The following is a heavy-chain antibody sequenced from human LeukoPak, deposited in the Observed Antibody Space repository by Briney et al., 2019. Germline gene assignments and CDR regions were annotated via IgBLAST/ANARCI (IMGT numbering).Heavy chain of an antibody. V-gene: IGHV4-59*12. CDR3: ARDWITVRGVYYFDY. D-gene: IGHD3-10*01. Sequence: SETLSLTCTVSGGSISTYYWSWIRQPPGKGLEWIGYIYHSGSTKYNPSLKSRVTISVDTSQNQFSLKLSSVTAADTAVYYCARDWITVRGVYYFDYWGQGTLVTVSS. CDR1: GGSISTYY. J-gene: IGHJ4*02. CDR2: IYHSGST.